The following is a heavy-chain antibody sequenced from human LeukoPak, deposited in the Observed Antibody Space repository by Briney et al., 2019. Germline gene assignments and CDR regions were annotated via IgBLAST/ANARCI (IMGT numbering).Heavy chain of an antibody. V-gene: IGHV4-59*01. Sequence: SETLSLTCTVSGGSISSYYWSWIRQPPGKGLEWIGYIYYSGSTNYNPSLKSRVTISVDSSKKQFSLKLSSVTAADTAVYYCARSGYSYGADAFDIWGQGTMVTVSS. CDR1: GGSISSYY. J-gene: IGHJ3*02. CDR3: ARSGYSYGADAFDI. CDR2: IYYSGST. D-gene: IGHD5-18*01.